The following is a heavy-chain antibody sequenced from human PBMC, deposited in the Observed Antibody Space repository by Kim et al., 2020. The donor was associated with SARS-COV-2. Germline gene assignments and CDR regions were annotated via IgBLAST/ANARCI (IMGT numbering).Heavy chain of an antibody. Sequence: GGSLRLSCAASGFTFSSYGMHWVHQAPGKGLEWVAVIWYDGSNKYYADSVKGRFTISRDNSKNTLYLQMNSLRAEDTAVYYCARDGWYYYDSSATKVRGDYYGMDVWGQGTTVTVSS. J-gene: IGHJ6*02. CDR3: ARDGWYYYDSSATKVRGDYYGMDV. V-gene: IGHV3-33*01. CDR1: GFTFSSYG. CDR2: IWYDGSNK. D-gene: IGHD3-22*01.